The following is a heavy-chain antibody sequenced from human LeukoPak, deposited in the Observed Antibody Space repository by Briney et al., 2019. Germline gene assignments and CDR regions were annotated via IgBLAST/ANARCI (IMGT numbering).Heavy chain of an antibody. V-gene: IGHV4-59*01. J-gene: IGHJ3*01. D-gene: IGHD3/OR15-3a*01. CDR1: GGTISSYY. Sequence: SGTLSLTCTVSGGTISSYYWSWIRQPPGKGLEWIGYIYYSGSTNYNPSLKSRVTISVDTSKNQFSLKLSSVTAADTAVYYCARRDWHDAFEFSGHGTMVTVSS. CDR2: IYYSGST. CDR3: ARRDWHDAFEF.